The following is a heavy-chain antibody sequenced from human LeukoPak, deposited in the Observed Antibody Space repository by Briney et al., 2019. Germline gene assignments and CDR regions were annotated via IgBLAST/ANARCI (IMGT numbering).Heavy chain of an antibody. CDR1: GGSISSYY. Sequence: PSETLSLTCTVSGGSISSYYWSWIRQPPGKRLEWIGYIYYSGSTNYNPSLKSRVTISVDTSKNQFSLKLSSVTAADTAVYYCARGTQEYDSSGYYYDYWGQGTLVTVSS. CDR3: ARGTQEYDSSGYYYDY. CDR2: IYYSGST. D-gene: IGHD3-22*01. V-gene: IGHV4-59*01. J-gene: IGHJ4*02.